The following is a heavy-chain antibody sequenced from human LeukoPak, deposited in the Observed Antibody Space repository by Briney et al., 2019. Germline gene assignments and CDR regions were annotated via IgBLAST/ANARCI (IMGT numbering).Heavy chain of an antibody. CDR2: MGISGSSI. CDR3: ATRVGK. V-gene: IGHV3-48*03. Sequence: PGESLRLSCAASGLTFSSYEMNWVRQAPGQGLEWISYMGISGSSIYYADSVKSRFTISRDNAKNSLYLQINSLIAEDTAVYYVATRVGKWGQGTLVTVSS. D-gene: IGHD2-2*01. J-gene: IGHJ4*02. CDR1: GLTFSSYE.